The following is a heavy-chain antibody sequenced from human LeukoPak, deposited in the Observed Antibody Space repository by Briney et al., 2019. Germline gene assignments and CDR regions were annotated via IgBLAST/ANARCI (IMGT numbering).Heavy chain of an antibody. CDR2: IYYSGST. CDR3: ARDSRNYDILTGYPSYYYMDV. Sequence: PSETLSLTCTVSGGSISSSGYYWGWIRQPPGKGLELVGNIYYSGSTYYNPSLKSRVTISVDTSKNQFSLDLSSVTAADTALYYCARDSRNYDILTGYPSYYYMDVWGKGTTVTVSS. D-gene: IGHD3-9*01. V-gene: IGHV4-39*02. J-gene: IGHJ6*03. CDR1: GGSISSSGYY.